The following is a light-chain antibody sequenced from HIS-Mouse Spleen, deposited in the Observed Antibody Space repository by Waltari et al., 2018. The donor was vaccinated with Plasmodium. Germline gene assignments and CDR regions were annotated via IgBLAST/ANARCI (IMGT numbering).Light chain of an antibody. CDR2: KAS. CDR1: QSISSR. CDR3: QQYNSYSWT. Sequence: DIQMTQSPFTLSASVGDRVTITCRASQSISSRLAWYQQKPGTAPKLLIYKASSLESGVPSRVSGSGSGTEFTLTISSLQPDDFATYYCQQYNSYSWTVDQGTKVEIK. V-gene: IGKV1-5*03. J-gene: IGKJ1*01.